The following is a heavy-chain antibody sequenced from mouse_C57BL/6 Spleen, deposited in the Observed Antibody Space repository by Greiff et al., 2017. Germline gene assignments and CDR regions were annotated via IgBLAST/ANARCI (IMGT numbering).Heavy chain of an antibody. V-gene: IGHV1-76*01. D-gene: IGHD1-1*01. CDR3: ARGITTVVWYFEV. J-gene: IGHJ1*03. CDR1: GYTFTDYY. CDR2: FYPGSGNT. Sequence: VQLQQSGAELVRPGASVKLSCKASGYTFTDYYINWVQQRPGQGLEWIARFYPGSGNTSYNEKFKGKATLTAEKSSSTTYMQLSSLTSEDAAVYYCARGITTVVWYFEVWGTGTTVTVSS.